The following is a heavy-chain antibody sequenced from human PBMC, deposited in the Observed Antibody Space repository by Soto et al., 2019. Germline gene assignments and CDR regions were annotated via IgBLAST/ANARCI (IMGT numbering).Heavy chain of an antibody. Sequence: EVQLVQSGAEVKKPGESLKISCKGSGYTFSTYYISWVRQMPGKGLEWMGRIDPSDSHATYSPSFQGHVTMSVDKSINTAYLHWSSLKASDTAVYYGARLRDYWGQGTLVTVSS. CDR2: IDPSDSHA. CDR1: GYTFSTYY. J-gene: IGHJ4*02. CDR3: ARLRDY. V-gene: IGHV5-10-1*01.